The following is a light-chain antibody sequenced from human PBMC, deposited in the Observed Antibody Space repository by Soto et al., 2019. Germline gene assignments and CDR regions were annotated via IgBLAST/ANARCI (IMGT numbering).Light chain of an antibody. CDR3: QQYDSSPIT. J-gene: IGKJ5*01. V-gene: IGKV3-20*01. Sequence: EIVLTQSPGTLSLSPGERATLSCRASQSVSSSYSAWYQQKPGQAPRLLIYGASSRATGIPDRFSGSGSGTDFTLTISRLEPEDFAVYYCQQYDSSPITFGQGTRLEIK. CDR1: QSVSSSY. CDR2: GAS.